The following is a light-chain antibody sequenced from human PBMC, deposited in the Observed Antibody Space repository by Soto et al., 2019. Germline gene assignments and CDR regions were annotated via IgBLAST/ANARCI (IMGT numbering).Light chain of an antibody. Sequence: DIQMTQSPSSLSASVGDRVTMTCRASQSVARYLHWYQQKPGRGPKLLIYSASSLQSGVPSRFSGSGSGTDFTLTISSLEPEDFATYYCLQGYTLPFTFGPGTKVDIK. V-gene: IGKV1-39*01. CDR1: QSVARY. CDR3: LQGYTLPFT. CDR2: SAS. J-gene: IGKJ3*01.